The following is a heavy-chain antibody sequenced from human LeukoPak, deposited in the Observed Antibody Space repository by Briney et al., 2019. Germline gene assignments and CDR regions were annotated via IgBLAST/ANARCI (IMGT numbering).Heavy chain of an antibody. CDR1: GGSISSGDYY. J-gene: IGHJ4*02. V-gene: IGHV4-31*03. D-gene: IGHD2-15*01. Sequence: SQTLSLTCTVSGGSISSGDYYCSWISQPPGKGLEWIGYIYYSGSTYYNPSLKSRVTISVDTSKNQFSLKLSSVTAADTAVYFCARGTLGYDYWGQGTLVTVSS. CDR2: IYYSGST. CDR3: ARGTLGYDY.